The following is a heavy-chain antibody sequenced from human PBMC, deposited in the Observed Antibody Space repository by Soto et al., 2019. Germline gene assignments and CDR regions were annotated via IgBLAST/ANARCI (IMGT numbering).Heavy chain of an antibody. V-gene: IGHV3-48*02. CDR2: ISTSSNTT. J-gene: IGHJ4*02. CDR3: ARGVGYYGSGTYYYFDS. Sequence: EVQLVESGGGLVQPGGSLRLSCAASGFTFSSYSMNWVRQAPGKGLEWVSYISTSSNTTYYGDSVKGRFTISRDNAKNSLYLQLNSLSDEDTAVYYCARGVGYYGSGTYYYFDSWSQGTLVTVSS. CDR1: GFTFSSYS. D-gene: IGHD3-10*01.